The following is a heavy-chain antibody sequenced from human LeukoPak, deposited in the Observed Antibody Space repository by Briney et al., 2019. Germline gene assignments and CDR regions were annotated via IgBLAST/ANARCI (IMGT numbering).Heavy chain of an antibody. V-gene: IGHV4-59*08. CDR1: GGSISSYY. CDR2: IYYSGST. D-gene: IGHD3-10*01. J-gene: IGHJ5*02. Sequence: PSETLSLTCTVSGGSISSYYWSWTRQPPGKGLEWIGYIYYSGSTNYNPSLKSRVTISVDTSKNQFSLKLSSVTAADTAVYYCARYYGSGSYYNRWGQGTLVTVSS. CDR3: ARYYGSGSYYNR.